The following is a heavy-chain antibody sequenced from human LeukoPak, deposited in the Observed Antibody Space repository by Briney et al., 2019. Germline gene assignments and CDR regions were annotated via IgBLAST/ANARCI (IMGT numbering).Heavy chain of an antibody. D-gene: IGHD2-21*02. V-gene: IGHV3-48*01. CDR1: GFTFSSYS. J-gene: IGHJ4*02. CDR2: ISSSSSTI. Sequence: GGSLRLSCAASGFTFSSYSMNWVRQAPGKGLEWVSYISSSSSTIYYADSVKGRFTISRDNAKNSLYLQMNSLRAEDTAVYYCARINCGGDCYYVNYWGQGTLVTVSS. CDR3: ARINCGGDCYYVNY.